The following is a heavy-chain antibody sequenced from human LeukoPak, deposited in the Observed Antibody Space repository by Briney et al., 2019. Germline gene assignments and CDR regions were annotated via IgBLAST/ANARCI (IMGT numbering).Heavy chain of an antibody. CDR1: GFTFDDYT. J-gene: IGHJ4*02. CDR2: ISWDGGST. Sequence: PGGSLRLSCAASGFTFDDYTMHWVRQAPGKGLEWVSLISWDGGSTYYADSVKGRFTISRDNSKNSLYLQMNSLRTEDTALYYCAKGHYYGSGSYDWTFDYWGQGTLVTVSS. CDR3: AKGHYYGSGSYDWTFDY. D-gene: IGHD3-10*01. V-gene: IGHV3-43*01.